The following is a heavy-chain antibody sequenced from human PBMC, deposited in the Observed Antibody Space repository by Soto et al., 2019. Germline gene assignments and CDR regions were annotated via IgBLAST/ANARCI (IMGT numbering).Heavy chain of an antibody. Sequence: EVQLVESGGGLVQPGGSLRLSCAASGFTFSSYWMSWVRQAPGKGLEWVANIKQDGSEKYYVDSVKGRFTISRDNAKNSLYLQMNSLRAEDTPVYYCARATVTPKYYYYYYMDVWGKGTTVTVSS. CDR2: IKQDGSEK. D-gene: IGHD4-4*01. CDR1: GFTFSSYW. J-gene: IGHJ6*03. CDR3: ARATVTPKYYYYYYMDV. V-gene: IGHV3-7*01.